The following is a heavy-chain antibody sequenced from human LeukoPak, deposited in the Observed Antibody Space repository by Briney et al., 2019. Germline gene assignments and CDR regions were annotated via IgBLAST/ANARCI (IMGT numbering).Heavy chain of an antibody. J-gene: IGHJ6*01. V-gene: IGHV4-39*01. CDR3: ARHVQDLGIKV. CDR2: IYRRGIT. CDR1: GASTSSSDSY. Sequence: SETLSLTCTVSGASTSSSDSYWSWIRQPPGKGLEWIGSIYRRGITSYHPSLKSRVTVSADTSKNHSSLRLSSVTAADTAVYYCARHVQDLGIKVWGEGATGTVSS.